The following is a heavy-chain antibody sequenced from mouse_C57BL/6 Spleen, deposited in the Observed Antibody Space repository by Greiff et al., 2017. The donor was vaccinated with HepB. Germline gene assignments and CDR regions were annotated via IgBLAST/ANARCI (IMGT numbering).Heavy chain of an antibody. CDR2: IHHSDSDT. J-gene: IGHJ4*01. CDR3: AISLDGYYGDY. D-gene: IGHD2-3*01. CDR1: GYTFTSYW. V-gene: IGHV1-74*01. Sequence: VQLQQPGAELVKPGASVKVSCKASGYTFTSYWMHWVKQRPGQGLEWIGRIHHSDSDTNYNQKFKGKATLTVDKSSSTAYMQLSSLTSEDSAVYFCAISLDGYYGDYWGQGTSVTVSS.